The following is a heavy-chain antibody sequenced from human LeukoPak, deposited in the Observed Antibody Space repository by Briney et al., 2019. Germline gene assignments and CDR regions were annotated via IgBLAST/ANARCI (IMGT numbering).Heavy chain of an antibody. CDR2: ISAYNGNT. V-gene: IGHV1-18*01. CDR3: ARDLWDYDSSGLGGWFDP. J-gene: IGHJ5*02. D-gene: IGHD3-22*01. CDR1: GYTFTSYG. Sequence: ASVKVSCKASGYTFTSYGISWVRQAPGQGLEWMGWISAYNGNTNYAQKLQGRVTMTTDTSTSAAYMELRSLRSDDTAVYYCARDLWDYDSSGLGGWFDPWGQGTLVTVSS.